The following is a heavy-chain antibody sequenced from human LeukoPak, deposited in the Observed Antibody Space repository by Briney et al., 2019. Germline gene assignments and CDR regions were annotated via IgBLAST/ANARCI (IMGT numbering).Heavy chain of an antibody. J-gene: IGHJ6*03. V-gene: IGHV1-69*13. D-gene: IGHD4-23*01. CDR3: ASVPRPLRWEPYYYYMVV. CDR2: IIPIFGTA. CDR1: GGTFSSYA. Sequence: SVKVSCKASGGTFSSYAISWVRQAPGQGLEWMGGIIPIFGTANYAQKFQGRVTITADESTSTAYMELSSLRSEDTAVYYCASVPRPLRWEPYYYYMVVWGKGTTVTVSS.